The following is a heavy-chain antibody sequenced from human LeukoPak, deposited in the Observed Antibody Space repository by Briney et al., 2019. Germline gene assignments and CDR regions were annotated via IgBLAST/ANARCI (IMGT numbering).Heavy chain of an antibody. CDR1: GFTFSSYS. J-gene: IGHJ4*02. V-gene: IGHV3-48*01. Sequence: TGGSLRLSCAAPGFTFSSYSMNWVRQAPGKGLEWVSYITSSSSPIYYADSVQGRFTISRDNAKNSLFLQMNSLRAEDTAVYYCARSSSGAKDYWGQGTLVTVSS. D-gene: IGHD1-26*01. CDR3: ARSSSGAKDY. CDR2: ITSSSSPI.